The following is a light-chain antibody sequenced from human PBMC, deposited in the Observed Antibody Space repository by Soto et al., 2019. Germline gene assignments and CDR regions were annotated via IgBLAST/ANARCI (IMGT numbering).Light chain of an antibody. V-gene: IGKV1-39*01. CDR1: QSISTY. CDR2: AAS. J-gene: IGKJ3*01. Sequence: DIQMTQSPSSLSASVGDRVTITCRASQSISTYLNWYQQKPGKAPKLLIYAASSLQCGVPSRFSGSGSGTDFTLTISSLQPEDVATYYCHQSYSTPLSFGPGTKVDIK. CDR3: HQSYSTPLS.